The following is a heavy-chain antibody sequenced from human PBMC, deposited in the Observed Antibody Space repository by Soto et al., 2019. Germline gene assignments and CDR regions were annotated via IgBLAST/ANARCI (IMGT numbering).Heavy chain of an antibody. CDR3: ARWPQLEPRFDY. D-gene: IGHD1-1*01. CDR1: GGSISRGDYY. CDR2: IYYSGRT. J-gene: IGHJ4*02. Sequence: VPLAEAGPRLVKALPALALTCPVSGGSISRGDYYRSWIPQHPGKGLEWIGYIYYSGRTYYNPSLKSRVTISVDTSKNQFSLKLSSVTAADTAVYYCARWPQLEPRFDYWGQGTLVTVSS. V-gene: IGHV4-31*03.